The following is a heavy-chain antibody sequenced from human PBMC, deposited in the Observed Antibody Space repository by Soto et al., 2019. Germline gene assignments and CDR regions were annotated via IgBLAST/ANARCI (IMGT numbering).Heavy chain of an antibody. CDR2: MNPNSGNT. J-gene: IGHJ6*02. D-gene: IGHD6-13*01. Sequence: QVQLVQSGAEVKKPGASVKVSCKASGYTFTSYDINWVRQATGQGLEWMGWMNPNSGNTGYAQKSQGRVTMTRNTSISTAYMELSSLRSEDTAVYYCARIAAAGGYYYYGMDVWGQGTTVTVSS. V-gene: IGHV1-8*01. CDR3: ARIAAAGGYYYYGMDV. CDR1: GYTFTSYD.